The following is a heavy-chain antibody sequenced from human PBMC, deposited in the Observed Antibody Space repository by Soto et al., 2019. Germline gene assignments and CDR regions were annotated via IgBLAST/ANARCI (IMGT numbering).Heavy chain of an antibody. CDR1: RFTFSNYA. CDR3: AREDTTMVTLDC. V-gene: IGHV3-30-3*01. J-gene: IGHJ4*02. Sequence: QVQLVESGGGVVQPGRPLRLSCAASRFTFSNYAMHWVRQAPGKGLEWVAVISYDGSNKYYADSVKGRFTISRDNSKNTLSLQMSSLRAEDTAMYYCAREDTTMVTLDCWGQGTLVTVSS. CDR2: ISYDGSNK. D-gene: IGHD5-18*01.